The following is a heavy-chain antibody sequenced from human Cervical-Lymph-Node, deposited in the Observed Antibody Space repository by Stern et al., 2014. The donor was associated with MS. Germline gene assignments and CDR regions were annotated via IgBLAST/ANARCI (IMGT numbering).Heavy chain of an antibody. D-gene: IGHD1-1*01. V-gene: IGHV5-51*01. CDR2: IYPGDSDT. Sequence: VQLVESGAEVKKPGESVKISCEGSGYTFTSHWIAWVRQVPGKGLEWMGIIYPGDSDTGYSPSFQGRVPISADRSISTAYLQWRTLRASDTAMYYCARRGTTGTIDGFDIWGQGSMVTVSS. CDR1: GYTFTSHW. CDR3: ARRGTTGTIDGFDI. J-gene: IGHJ3*02.